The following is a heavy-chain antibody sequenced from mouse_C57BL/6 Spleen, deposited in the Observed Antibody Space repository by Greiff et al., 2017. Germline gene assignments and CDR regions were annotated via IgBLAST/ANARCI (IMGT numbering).Heavy chain of an antibody. V-gene: IGHV6-3*01. CDR1: GFTFSNYW. D-gene: IGHD1-1*01. CDR3: TAPITTVVDWYFDY. J-gene: IGHJ2*01. Sequence: EVKLVESGGGLVQPGGSMKLSCVASGFTFSNYWMNWVRQSPEKGLEWVAQIRLKSDNYATHYAESVKGRFTISRDDSKSSVYLQMNNLRAEDTGIYYCTAPITTVVDWYFDYWGQGTTLTVSS. CDR2: IRLKSDNYAT.